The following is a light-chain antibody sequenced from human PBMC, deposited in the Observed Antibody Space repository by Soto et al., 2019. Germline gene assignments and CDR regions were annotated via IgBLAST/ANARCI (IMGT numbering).Light chain of an antibody. Sequence: QSALTQPPSASGSPGQSVTISCTGTSNDVGGYNYVSWYQQHPGKAPKLLIYEVTKRPSGVPDRFSGSKSGNTASLTVSGLQAADEADFYCSSYAGNNIVIFGGGTKLTVL. J-gene: IGLJ2*01. CDR1: SNDVGGYNY. V-gene: IGLV2-8*01. CDR2: EVT. CDR3: SSYAGNNIVI.